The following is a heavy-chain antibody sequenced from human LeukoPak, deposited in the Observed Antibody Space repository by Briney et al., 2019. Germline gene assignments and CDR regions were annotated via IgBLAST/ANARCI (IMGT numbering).Heavy chain of an antibody. CDR1: VGSFSIYY. D-gene: IGHD1-26*01. V-gene: IGHV4-59*01. Sequence: PSETLSLTCSVSVGSFSIYYWSWIRQPPGRGLELIGYMCDSGSTNYNPSLKSRVTISVDTSKNQFSLRLSSVTAADTAVYYCARHGGSYTFDLWGQGVLVTVSS. CDR3: ARHGGSYTFDL. J-gene: IGHJ4*02. CDR2: MCDSGST.